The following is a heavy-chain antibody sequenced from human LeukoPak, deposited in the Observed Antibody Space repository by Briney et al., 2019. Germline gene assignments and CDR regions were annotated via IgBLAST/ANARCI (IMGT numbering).Heavy chain of an antibody. V-gene: IGHV4-31*03. CDR2: IYYSGST. CDR3: ARGGRSNNWFDP. J-gene: IGHJ5*02. Sequence: SETLSLTCTVSGGSISRGGYYWSWIRQHPGKGLEWIGYIYYSGSTYYNPSLKSRVTISVDTSKNQFSLKLSSVTAADTAVYYCARGGRSNNWFDPWGQGTLVTVSS. D-gene: IGHD4-11*01. CDR1: GGSISRGGYY.